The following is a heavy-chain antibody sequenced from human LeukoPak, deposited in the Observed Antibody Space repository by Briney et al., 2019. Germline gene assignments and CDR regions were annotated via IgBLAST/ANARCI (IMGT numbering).Heavy chain of an antibody. J-gene: IGHJ6*03. D-gene: IGHD2-21*01. CDR1: GGSISSYY. V-gene: IGHV4-4*07. Sequence: PSETLSLTCTVSGGSISSYYWSWIRQPAGKGLEWIGRIYTSGSTNYNPSLKSRVTMSVDTSKNQFSLKLSSVTAADTAVYYCAAAYCGGDCYSTYYYYMDVWGKGTTVTVSS. CDR2: IYTSGST. CDR3: AAAYCGGDCYSTYYYYMDV.